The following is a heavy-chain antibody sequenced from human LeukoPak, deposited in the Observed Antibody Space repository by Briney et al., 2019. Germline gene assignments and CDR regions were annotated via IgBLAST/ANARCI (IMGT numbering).Heavy chain of an antibody. CDR3: ARYSGAAFDI. Sequence: ASVKVSCKASGYTFIGYYMHWVRQAPGQGLEWMGWTNPNSGGTNYAQKFQGRVTMTRDTSISTVYMELSRLRSDDTAIYFCARYSGAAFDIWGQGTMVTVSS. CDR2: TNPNSGGT. D-gene: IGHD2-21*01. CDR1: GYTFIGYY. V-gene: IGHV1-2*02. J-gene: IGHJ3*02.